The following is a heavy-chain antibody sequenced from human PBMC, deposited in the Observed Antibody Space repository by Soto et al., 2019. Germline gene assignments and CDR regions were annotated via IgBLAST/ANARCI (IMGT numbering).Heavy chain of an antibody. CDR1: GYTFTSYD. J-gene: IGHJ4*02. CDR3: ARRAETNGWNGFGADKYYFDF. CDR2: MNPNTGNS. Sequence: ASVKVSCKASGYTFTSYDIYWVRQATGQGLEWMGWMNPNTGNSAYAQKFQGRVTVTSDTSINTVHMELNSLRSENTAVYYCARRAETNGWNGFGADKYYFDFWGQGTLVTVSS. V-gene: IGHV1-8*01. D-gene: IGHD1-1*01.